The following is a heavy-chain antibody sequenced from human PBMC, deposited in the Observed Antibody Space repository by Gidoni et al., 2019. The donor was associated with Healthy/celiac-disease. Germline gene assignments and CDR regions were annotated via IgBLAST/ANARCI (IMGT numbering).Heavy chain of an antibody. D-gene: IGHD4-17*01. CDR2: INPSGGST. CDR3: ARSSSTSPGKMTTVTTPGDGIDY. J-gene: IGHJ4*02. V-gene: IGHV1-46*03. CDR1: GYTFTSYY. Sequence: QVQLVQSGAEVKKPGASVKVSCKASGYTFTSYYMHWVRQAPGQGLEWMGIINPSGGSTSYAQKFQGRVTMTRDTSTSTVYMELSSLRSEDTAVYYCARSSSTSPGKMTTVTTPGDGIDYWGQGTLVTVSS.